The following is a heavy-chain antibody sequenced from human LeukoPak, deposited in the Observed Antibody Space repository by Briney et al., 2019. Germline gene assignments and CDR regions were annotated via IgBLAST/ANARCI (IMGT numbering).Heavy chain of an antibody. Sequence: GASVKVSCKASGYTFTSYDINWVRQATGQGLEWMGWMNPNSGNTGYAQKLQGRVTMTTDTSTSTAYMELRSLRSDDTAVYYCARVEGQHDFWSGYPMGAWDYWGQGTLVTVSS. CDR1: GYTFTSYD. J-gene: IGHJ4*02. V-gene: IGHV1-18*01. CDR3: ARVEGQHDFWSGYPMGAWDY. CDR2: MNPNSGNT. D-gene: IGHD3-3*01.